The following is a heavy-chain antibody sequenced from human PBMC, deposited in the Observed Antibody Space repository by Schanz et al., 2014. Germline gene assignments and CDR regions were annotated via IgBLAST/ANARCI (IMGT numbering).Heavy chain of an antibody. CDR1: GDSMSSGGYY. V-gene: IGHV4-31*03. CDR2: IYDSGNT. J-gene: IGHJ6*02. D-gene: IGHD3-10*01. Sequence: QVQLQESGPGLVKPSQTLSLTCNVSGDSMSSGGYYWNWIRQHPGKGLEWIGYIYDSGNTYYNPSLKSRVTMSIDTSENQFSLNLRSVTGADTAVYYCARTFYFASGTYHTPNYYYGLDVWGQGTTVTVSS. CDR3: ARTFYFASGTYHTPNYYYGLDV.